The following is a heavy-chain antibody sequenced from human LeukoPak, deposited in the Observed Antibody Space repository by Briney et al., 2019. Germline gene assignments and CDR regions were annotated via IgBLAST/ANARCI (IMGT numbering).Heavy chain of an antibody. CDR2: INPNSGGT. CDR3: ARIWYSDVVPAVRNWFDP. Sequence: ASVKVSCKASGYTFTGYYMHWVRQAPGQGLEWMGWINPNSGGTNYAQKFQGRVTLTRDTSISTAYMELSRLRSDDTAVYYCARIWYSDVVPAVRNWFDPWGQGTLVTVSS. D-gene: IGHD2-2*01. J-gene: IGHJ5*02. V-gene: IGHV1-2*02. CDR1: GYTFTGYY.